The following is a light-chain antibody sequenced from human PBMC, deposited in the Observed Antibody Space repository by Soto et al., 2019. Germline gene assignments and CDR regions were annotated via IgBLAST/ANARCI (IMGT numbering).Light chain of an antibody. J-gene: IGKJ1*01. CDR2: GAS. V-gene: IGKV3-11*01. Sequence: IVLTQSPATLSLSPWEIATLSCRSSQSVSSYLAWYQQKPGQPPRLLIYGASNRATGIPARFSGSGSGTDFTLTISSLEPEDFAVYYCQQRSNWPTWTFGQGTKVDIK. CDR3: QQRSNWPTWT. CDR1: QSVSSY.